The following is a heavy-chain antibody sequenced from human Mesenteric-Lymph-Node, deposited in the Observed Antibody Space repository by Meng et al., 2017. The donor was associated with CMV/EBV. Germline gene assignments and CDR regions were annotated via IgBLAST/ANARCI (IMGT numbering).Heavy chain of an antibody. Sequence: GGSLRLSCAASGFTFSSFDMSWVRQAPGKGLEWVAVISYDGSNKYYADSVKGRFTISRDNSKNTLYLQMNSLRAEDTAVYYCARDLVGAFDIWGQGTMVTVSS. V-gene: IGHV3-30-3*01. D-gene: IGHD2-15*01. J-gene: IGHJ3*02. CDR1: GFTFSSFD. CDR3: ARDLVGAFDI. CDR2: ISYDGSNK.